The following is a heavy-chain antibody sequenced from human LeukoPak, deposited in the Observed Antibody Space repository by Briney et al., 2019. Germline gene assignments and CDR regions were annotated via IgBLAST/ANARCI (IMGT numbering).Heavy chain of an antibody. V-gene: IGHV3-21*01. CDR1: GFTFSSYS. CDR2: ISSSSSYI. J-gene: IGHJ6*04. Sequence: GGSLRLSCAASGFTFSSYSMNWVRQAPGKGLEWVSSISSSSSYIYYADSVKGRFTISRDNAKNSLYLQMNSLRAEDTAVYYCARDRALWLGELYYYYGMDVWGKGTTVTVSS. D-gene: IGHD3-10*01. CDR3: ARDRALWLGELYYYYGMDV.